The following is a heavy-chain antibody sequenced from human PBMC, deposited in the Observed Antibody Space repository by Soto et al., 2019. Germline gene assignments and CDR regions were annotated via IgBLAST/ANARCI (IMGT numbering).Heavy chain of an antibody. CDR1: GYTFTSYG. D-gene: IGHD3-16*01. V-gene: IGHV1-18*01. Sequence: HVQLVQSGAEVKKPGASVKVSCKASGYTFTSYGISWVRQAPGQGLEWMGWISAYKGNTNYAQKRQGRGTRTADTSTSTAYRERRSRRSDDTPVYECARDWAAAGPVDYWGQGTLVTVSS. J-gene: IGHJ4*02. CDR2: ISAYKGNT. CDR3: ARDWAAAGPVDY.